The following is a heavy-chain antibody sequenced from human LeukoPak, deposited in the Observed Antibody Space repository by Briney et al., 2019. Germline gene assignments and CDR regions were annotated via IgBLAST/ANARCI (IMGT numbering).Heavy chain of an antibody. D-gene: IGHD1-1*01. CDR3: ARDARQLERLYYLDY. CDR1: GFTFSSYA. J-gene: IGHJ4*02. CDR2: ISYDGSNK. Sequence: GRSLRLSCAASGFTFSSYAMHWVRQAPGRGLEWVAVISYDGSNKYYADSVKGRFTISRDNSKNTLYLQMNSLRAEDTAVYYCARDARQLERLYYLDYWGQGTLVTVSS. V-gene: IGHV3-30*01.